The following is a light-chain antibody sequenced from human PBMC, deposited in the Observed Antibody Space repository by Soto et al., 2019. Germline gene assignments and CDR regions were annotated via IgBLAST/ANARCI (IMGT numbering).Light chain of an antibody. Sequence: EIVMTQSPATLSVSPGERATLSCRASQSVSSNLAWYQQKPGQAPRILIYGASTRATGIPARFSGSGSGTAFTLTISSLQSEDFALYYGQQDNKWPPYTFGQGTKLEIK. CDR2: GAS. CDR3: QQDNKWPPYT. V-gene: IGKV3-15*01. J-gene: IGKJ2*01. CDR1: QSVSSN.